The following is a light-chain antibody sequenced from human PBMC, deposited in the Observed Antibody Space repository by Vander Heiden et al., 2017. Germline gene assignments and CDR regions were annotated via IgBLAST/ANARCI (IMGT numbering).Light chain of an antibody. Sequence: DIQMTQSPSSLSASVGDRVIITCRASQSISSYLNWYQQKPGIAPKLLIYAASRLQSGVPSRFSGSGSGTDFTLTISNLQPEDFATYYCQQSYSTMYTFGQGTKLDIK. V-gene: IGKV1-39*01. CDR1: QSISSY. CDR2: AAS. CDR3: QQSYSTMYT. J-gene: IGKJ2*01.